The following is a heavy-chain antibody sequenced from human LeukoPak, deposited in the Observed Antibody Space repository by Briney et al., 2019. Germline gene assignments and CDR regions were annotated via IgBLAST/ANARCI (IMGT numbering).Heavy chain of an antibody. Sequence: SETLSLTCTVSGGSISSGGYYWSWIRQHPGKGLEWIGYIYYSGSTYYNPSLKSRVTISVDTSKNQFSLKLSSVTAADTAVYYCARAVAVTGTQFWTGNYFDYWGQGTPVTVSS. CDR1: GGSISSGGYY. D-gene: IGHD6-19*01. J-gene: IGHJ4*02. CDR2: IYYSGST. CDR3: ARAVAVTGTQFWTGNYFDY. V-gene: IGHV4-31*03.